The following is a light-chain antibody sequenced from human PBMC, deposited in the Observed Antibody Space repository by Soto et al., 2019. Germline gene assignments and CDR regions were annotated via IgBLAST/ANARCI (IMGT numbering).Light chain of an antibody. CDR2: GAS. Sequence: EIVLTQSPGTLSLSPGERANLSCRASQNVSNNYLAWYQQKPGQAPRLLIYGASNRATGIPDRFSGSGSGTDFTLTISRLEPEDFAVYYCQQYGRSGTFGQGTKVDIK. J-gene: IGKJ1*01. CDR3: QQYGRSGT. CDR1: QNVSNNY. V-gene: IGKV3-20*01.